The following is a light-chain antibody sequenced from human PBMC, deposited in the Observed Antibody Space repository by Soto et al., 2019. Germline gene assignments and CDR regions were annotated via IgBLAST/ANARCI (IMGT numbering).Light chain of an antibody. Sequence: QSALTQPRSVSGSPGQSVTISCTGTSSDVGGYDYVSWFQQHPGKAPKLMIYDVIKRPSGVPDRFSGSKSGNTASLTISGLQAEDEADYHCCSYAGTYTFVLFGGGTELTVL. CDR2: DVI. V-gene: IGLV2-11*01. CDR3: CSYAGTYTFVL. CDR1: SSDVGGYDY. J-gene: IGLJ2*01.